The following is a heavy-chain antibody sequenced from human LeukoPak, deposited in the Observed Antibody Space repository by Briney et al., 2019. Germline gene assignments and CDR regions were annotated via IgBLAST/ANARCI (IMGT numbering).Heavy chain of an antibody. CDR2: IKQDGSEK. Sequence: GGSLRLSCAASGFTFSSYWMSWVRQAPGKGLEWVANIKQDGSEKYYVDSVKGRFTISRDNAKNSLYLQMNSLRAEDTAVYYCARAAYSGSYHSDYWGQGTLVTVSS. CDR3: ARAAYSGSYHSDY. J-gene: IGHJ4*02. D-gene: IGHD1-26*01. CDR1: GFTFSSYW. V-gene: IGHV3-7*01.